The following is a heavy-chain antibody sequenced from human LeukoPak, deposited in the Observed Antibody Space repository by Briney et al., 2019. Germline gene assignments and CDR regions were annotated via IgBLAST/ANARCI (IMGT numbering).Heavy chain of an antibody. Sequence: GGSLRLSCAASGFTFSSYGMHWVRQAPGKGLEWVAFIRYDGSNKYYADSVKGRFTISRDNSKNTLYLQMNSLRAEDTAVYYCAKGADHLLYGDYEGDSDWYFDLWGRGTLVTVSS. CDR2: IRYDGSNK. CDR1: GFTFSSYG. D-gene: IGHD4-17*01. CDR3: AKGADHLLYGDYEGDSDWYFDL. J-gene: IGHJ2*01. V-gene: IGHV3-30*02.